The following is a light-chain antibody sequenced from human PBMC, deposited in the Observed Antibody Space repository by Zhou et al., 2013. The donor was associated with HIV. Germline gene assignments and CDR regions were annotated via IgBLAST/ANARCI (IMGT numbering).Light chain of an antibody. V-gene: IGKV1-12*01. Sequence: DMEMTQSPSSVSASVGDRVTITCRASQGISSYLAWYQQKPGRAPKLLIYAASSLESGVPSRFSGSGSGTEFTLTISGLQPDDFATYYCQQYASYSQTFGQGTKVDIK. CDR1: QGISSY. CDR3: QQYASYSQT. J-gene: IGKJ1*01. CDR2: AAS.